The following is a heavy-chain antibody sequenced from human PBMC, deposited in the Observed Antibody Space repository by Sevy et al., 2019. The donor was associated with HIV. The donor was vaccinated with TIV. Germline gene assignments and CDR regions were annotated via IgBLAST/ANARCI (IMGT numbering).Heavy chain of an antibody. CDR1: GFTFRNYV. D-gene: IGHD3-10*01. V-gene: IGHV3-23*01. J-gene: IGHJ3*02. CDR2: ISDGGGTT. CDR3: AKRVAGALAALDI. Sequence: GGSLRLSCAASGFTFRNYVMNWVRQPPGKGLEWVSVISDGGGTTYYAHSVKGRFTISRDDSKGTLYLQMNSLRVEDTAVYFCAKRVAGALAALDIWGQGTMVTVSS.